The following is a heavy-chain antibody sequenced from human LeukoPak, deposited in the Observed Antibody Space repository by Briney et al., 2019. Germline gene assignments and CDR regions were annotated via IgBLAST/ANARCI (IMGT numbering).Heavy chain of an antibody. CDR2: IGTAGDT. J-gene: IGHJ6*02. D-gene: IGHD3-10*01. CDR1: GFTFSSYD. Sequence: PGGSLRLSCAASGFTFSSYDMHWVRHATGKGLEWVSAIGTAGDTYYPGSVKGRFTISRENAKNSLYLQMNSLRAGDTAVYYCARIYGSGADGMDVWGQGTTVTGSS. V-gene: IGHV3-13*01. CDR3: ARIYGSGADGMDV.